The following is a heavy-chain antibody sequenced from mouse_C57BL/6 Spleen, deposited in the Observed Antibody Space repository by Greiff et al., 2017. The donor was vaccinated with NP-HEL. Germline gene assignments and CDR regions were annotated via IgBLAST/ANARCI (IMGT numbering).Heavy chain of an antibody. CDR3: ARALRRGGMDY. CDR2: IDPSDSET. J-gene: IGHJ4*01. V-gene: IGHV1-52*01. Sequence: QVQLQQPGAELVRPGSSVKLSCKASGYTFTSYWMHWVKQRPIQGLEWIGNIDPSDSETHYNQKFKDKATLTVDKSSSTAYMQLSSLTSEDSAVYYCARALRRGGMDYWGQGTSVTVSS. D-gene: IGHD2-12*01. CDR1: GYTFTSYW.